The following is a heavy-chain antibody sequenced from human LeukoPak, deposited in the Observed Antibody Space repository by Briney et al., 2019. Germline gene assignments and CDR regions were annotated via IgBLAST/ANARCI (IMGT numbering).Heavy chain of an antibody. V-gene: IGHV4-61*02. CDR1: GGSISSGSYY. Sequence: PSQTLSLTCTVSGGSISSGSYYWSWIRQPAGKGLEWIGRIYTSGTTDDNPSLKSRVTMSVDTSRNQVSLKLTSVTAADTAVYYCARQDSKVGAYTGPYYIDYWGQGTLVTVSS. CDR3: ARQDSKVGAYTGPYYIDY. D-gene: IGHD1-26*01. J-gene: IGHJ4*02. CDR2: IYTSGTT.